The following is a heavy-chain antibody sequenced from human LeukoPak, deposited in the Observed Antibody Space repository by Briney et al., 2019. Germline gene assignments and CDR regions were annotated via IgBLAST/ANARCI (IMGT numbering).Heavy chain of an antibody. V-gene: IGHV6-1*01. CDR1: GYTVSTKSGA. J-gene: IGHJ1*01. D-gene: IGHD3-16*01. CDR3: ANEQGGSFHH. CDR2: TYYSSEWFN. Sequence: SHTLSLTCDISGYTVSTKSGAWNWIRQSPSRGLEWLGRTYYSSEWFNDYEESVKSRIIINADTSKNQISLQLKSVTPEDTAVYYCANEQGGSFHHWGESAL.